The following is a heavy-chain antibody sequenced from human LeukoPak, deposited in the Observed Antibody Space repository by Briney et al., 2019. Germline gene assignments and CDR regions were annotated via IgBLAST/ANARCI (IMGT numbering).Heavy chain of an antibody. Sequence: PSETLSLTCTVSGGSISSYYWSWIRQPPGKGLEWIGYIYYSGSTNYNPSLKSRVTISVDTSKNQFSLKLSSVTAADTAVYYCASSPWTSNYFDYWGQGTLVTVSS. CDR2: IYYSGST. J-gene: IGHJ4*02. CDR1: GGSISSYY. D-gene: IGHD1-1*01. CDR3: ASSPWTSNYFDY. V-gene: IGHV4-59*01.